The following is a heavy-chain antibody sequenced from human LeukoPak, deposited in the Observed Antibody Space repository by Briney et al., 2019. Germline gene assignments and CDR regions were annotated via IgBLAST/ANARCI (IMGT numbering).Heavy chain of an antibody. CDR1: GGSFSGYY. CDR2: INNSGST. Sequence: PSETLSLTCAVYGGSFSGYYWSWIRQPPGKGLEWIGEINNSGSTNYNPSLKSRVTISVDTSKNQFSLKLSSVTAADTAVYYCARGHYSSSSSRPFDYWGQGTLVTVSS. J-gene: IGHJ4*02. D-gene: IGHD6-6*01. V-gene: IGHV4-34*01. CDR3: ARGHYSSSSSRPFDY.